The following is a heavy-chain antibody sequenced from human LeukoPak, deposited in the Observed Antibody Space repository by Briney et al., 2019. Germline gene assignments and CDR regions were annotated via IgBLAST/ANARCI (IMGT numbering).Heavy chain of an antibody. CDR2: ISSSSSYI. J-gene: IGHJ4*02. CDR1: GFTFSSYS. Sequence: GGSLRLSCAASGFTFSSYSMNWVRQAPEKGLEWVSSISSSSSYIYYADSVKGRFTISRDNAKNSLYLQMNSLRAEDTAMYYCARGDYGDYAAPPDYWGQGTLVTVSS. D-gene: IGHD4-17*01. CDR3: ARGDYGDYAAPPDY. V-gene: IGHV3-21*01.